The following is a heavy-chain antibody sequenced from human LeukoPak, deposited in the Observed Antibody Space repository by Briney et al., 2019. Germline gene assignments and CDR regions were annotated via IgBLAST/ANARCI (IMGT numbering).Heavy chain of an antibody. V-gene: IGHV3-13*01. J-gene: IGHJ6*02. CDR1: GFTFSSYD. CDR2: IGTAGDT. D-gene: IGHD2-15*01. CDR3: ARGHFSRYCSGGSCYWDYYYGMDV. Sequence: GRSLRLSCAASGFTFSSYDMHWVRHATGKGLEWVSAIGTAGDTYYPGSVKGRFTISRENAKNSLYLQMNSLRDGDTAVYYCARGHFSRYCSGGSCYWDYYYGMDVWGQGTTVTVSS.